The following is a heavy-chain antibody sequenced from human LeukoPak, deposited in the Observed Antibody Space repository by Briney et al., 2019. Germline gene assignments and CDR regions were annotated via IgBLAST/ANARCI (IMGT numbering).Heavy chain of an antibody. CDR1: GYSFTSYW. CDR2: IDPSDSYT. V-gene: IGHV5-10-1*01. CDR3: ARHSSYGSGTCAFDI. Sequence: PGESLRISCKGSGYSFTSYWISWVRQMPGKGPEWMGRIDPSDSYTNYSPSFQGHVTISADKSISTAYLQWSSLKASDTAMYYCARHSSYGSGTCAFDIWGQGTMVTVSS. D-gene: IGHD3-10*01. J-gene: IGHJ3*02.